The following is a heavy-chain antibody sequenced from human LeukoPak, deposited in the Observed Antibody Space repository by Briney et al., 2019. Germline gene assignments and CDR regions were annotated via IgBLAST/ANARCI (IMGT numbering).Heavy chain of an antibody. V-gene: IGHV1-2*02. D-gene: IGHD3-10*01. CDR3: ARLLLWFGEPDY. CDR1: GYTFTGYY. J-gene: IGHJ4*02. CDR2: INPNSGGT. Sequence: ASVKVSCKASGYTFTGYYMHWVRQAPGQGLEWMGWINPNSGGTNYAQKFQGRVTMTRDTSISTAYMELSRLRSDDTAVYYCARLLLWFGEPDYRGQGTLVTVSS.